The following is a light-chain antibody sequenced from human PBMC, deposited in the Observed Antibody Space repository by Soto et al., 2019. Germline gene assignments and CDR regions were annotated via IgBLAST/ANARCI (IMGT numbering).Light chain of an antibody. CDR1: SSDVGGYNY. V-gene: IGLV2-14*01. CDR3: SSYTSSIHYV. J-gene: IGLJ1*01. CDR2: DVS. Sequence: QSVLTQPASVSGSPGQSITISCTGTSSDVGGYNYVSWYQQHPGKVPKLMIYDVSNRPSGVSNRFSGSKSGNTASLTISGLQAEDEADYYCSSYTSSIHYVFGTGTKLTVL.